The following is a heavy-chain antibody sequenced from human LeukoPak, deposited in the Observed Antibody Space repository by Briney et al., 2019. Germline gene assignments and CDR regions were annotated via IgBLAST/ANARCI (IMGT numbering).Heavy chain of an antibody. Sequence: ASVKLSCKASGYTFTNYYIHWVRQAPGQGLEWMGWIDPNSGGTNYAQKFQGRVTMTRDTSISTVYMELRRLRSDDTAVYYCARLFGDFPDYWGQGTLVTVSS. CDR2: IDPNSGGT. D-gene: IGHD3-16*01. J-gene: IGHJ4*02. CDR1: GYTFTNYY. V-gene: IGHV1-2*02. CDR3: ARLFGDFPDY.